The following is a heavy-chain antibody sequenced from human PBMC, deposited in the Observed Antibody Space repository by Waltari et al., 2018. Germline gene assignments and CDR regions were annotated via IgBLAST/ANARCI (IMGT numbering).Heavy chain of an antibody. CDR3: AREAYSSSWFFDV. D-gene: IGHD6-13*01. V-gene: IGHV3-48*04. CDR2: IISTSSMI. Sequence: EAQLVESGGGLVQPGGSLRVSCEASGFTFSDYSMKGVRQAAGKGLEWISYIISTSSMIYYADSVRGRFTISRDNAKNSLYLQMNSLRAEDTAVYYCAREAYSSSWFFDVWGQGTVVTVSS. CDR1: GFTFSDYS. J-gene: IGHJ3*01.